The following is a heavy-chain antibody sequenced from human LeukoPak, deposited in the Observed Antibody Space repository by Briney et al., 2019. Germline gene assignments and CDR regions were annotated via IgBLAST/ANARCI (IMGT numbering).Heavy chain of an antibody. J-gene: IGHJ2*01. CDR3: ARGRPTGPWYFDL. CDR2: IYYSGST. CDR1: GGTIGSYY. V-gene: IGHV4-59*08. Sequence: SETLSLTCTVSGGTIGSYYWSWIRQPPGKGLEWIGYIYYSGSTNYNPSLKSRGTISVDTSKNQFSLKLSSVTAADTAVYYCARGRPTGPWYFDLWGRGTLVTVSS.